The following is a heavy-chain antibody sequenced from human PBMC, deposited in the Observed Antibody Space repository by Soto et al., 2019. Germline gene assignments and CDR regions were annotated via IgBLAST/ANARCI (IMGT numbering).Heavy chain of an antibody. Sequence: SETLSLTCTFSGSSISGYYWSWIRQSPERGLEWIGYIHYSGSANYNPSLNSRLTMSVDRSKSQFSMKLASVTAADTAVYYCARGVGGSGLNWFDPWGQGALVTVSS. J-gene: IGHJ5*02. D-gene: IGHD6-19*01. CDR1: GSSISGYY. V-gene: IGHV4-59*12. CDR2: IHYSGSA. CDR3: ARGVGGSGLNWFDP.